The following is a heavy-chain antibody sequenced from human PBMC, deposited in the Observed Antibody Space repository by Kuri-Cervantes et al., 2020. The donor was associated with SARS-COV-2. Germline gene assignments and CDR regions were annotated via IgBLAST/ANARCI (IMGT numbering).Heavy chain of an antibody. J-gene: IGHJ6*02. CDR2: INAGNGNT. Sequence: ASVKVSCKASGYTFTSYAMHWVRQAPGQRLEWMGWINAGNGNTKYSQKFQGRVTITRDASASTAYMELSSLRSEDTAVYYCAKGHSYSSRRNYYYYGMDVWGQGTTVTVSS. D-gene: IGHD6-13*01. CDR3: AKGHSYSSRRNYYYYGMDV. CDR1: GYTFTSYA. V-gene: IGHV1-3*01.